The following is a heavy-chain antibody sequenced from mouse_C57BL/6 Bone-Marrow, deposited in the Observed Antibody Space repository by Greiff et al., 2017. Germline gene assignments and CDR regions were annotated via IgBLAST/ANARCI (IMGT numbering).Heavy chain of an antibody. CDR3: ARRGELGRRAMDY. J-gene: IGHJ4*01. V-gene: IGHV1-80*01. D-gene: IGHD4-1*01. CDR2: IYPGDGDT. CDR1: GYAFSSYW. Sequence: QVQLQQSGAELVKPGASVKISCKASGYAFSSYWMNWVKQRPGKGLEWIGQIYPGDGDTNYNGKFKGKATLTADKSSSTAYRQLSSRTSEDSAVYFCARRGELGRRAMDYWGQGTSVTVSS.